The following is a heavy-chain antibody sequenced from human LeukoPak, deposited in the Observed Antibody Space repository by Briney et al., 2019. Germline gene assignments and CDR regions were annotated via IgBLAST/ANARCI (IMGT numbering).Heavy chain of an antibody. J-gene: IGHJ4*02. CDR3: AGAGVVYADLDY. V-gene: IGHV1-2*02. D-gene: IGHD2-8*02. CDR1: GYTFTGYY. CDR2: INPNSGGT. Sequence: ASVKVSCKASGYTFTGYYMHWVRQAPGQGLEWMGWINPNSGGTYYAQKFQGRVSMTRDTSISTAYMELSSLRSEDTAVYYCAGAGVVYADLDYWGQGTLVTVSS.